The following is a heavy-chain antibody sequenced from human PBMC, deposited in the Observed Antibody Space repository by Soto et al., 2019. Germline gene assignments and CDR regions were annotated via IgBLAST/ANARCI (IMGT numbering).Heavy chain of an antibody. D-gene: IGHD2-21*02. Sequence: SVKVSCKASGGTFSSYAISWVRQAPGQGLEWMGGIIPIFGTANYAQKFQGRVTITADESTSTAYMELSSLRSEDTAVYYCARAHCGGDCLNHYWGQGTLVTVSS. CDR2: IIPIFGTA. CDR1: GGTFSSYA. V-gene: IGHV1-69*13. J-gene: IGHJ4*02. CDR3: ARAHCGGDCLNHY.